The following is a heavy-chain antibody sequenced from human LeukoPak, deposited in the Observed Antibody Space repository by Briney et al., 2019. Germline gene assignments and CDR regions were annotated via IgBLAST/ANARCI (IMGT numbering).Heavy chain of an antibody. D-gene: IGHD2-15*01. J-gene: IGHJ4*02. V-gene: IGHV3-30*02. CDR1: GFTFSTYG. Sequence: GGSLRLSCAASGFTFSTYGMHWVRQAPGKGLEWVAFILYDGSNKYYADSVKGRFTISRDNSKNTLYLQMNSLRAEDTAVYYCANLPGSVWGQGTLVTVSS. CDR2: ILYDGSNK. CDR3: ANLPGSV.